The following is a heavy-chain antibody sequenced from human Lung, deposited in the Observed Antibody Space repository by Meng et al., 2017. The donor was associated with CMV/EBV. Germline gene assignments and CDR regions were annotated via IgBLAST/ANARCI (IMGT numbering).Heavy chain of an antibody. CDR2: ISTNTGTP. V-gene: IGHV7-4-1*02. D-gene: IGHD2/OR15-2a*01. J-gene: IGHJ5*02. CDR3: ARGGNFDP. Sequence: QVQLVQSGAEVKKPGASVKVSCKASGYTFSTYTINWVRQAHGRGLEWMGWISTNTGTPTYTQGFTGRFVFSLDTSVSTAYLQISSLRAEDTAVYYCARGGNFDPWGQGTLVTVSS. CDR1: GYTFSTYT.